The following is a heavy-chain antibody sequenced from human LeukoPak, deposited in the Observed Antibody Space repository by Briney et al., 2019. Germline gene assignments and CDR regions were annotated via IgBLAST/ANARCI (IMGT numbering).Heavy chain of an antibody. CDR1: GVSISSSSYY. Sequence: KPSETLSLTCTVSGVSISSSSYYWGWIRQPPGKGLEWIGSIYYSRSTYYNPSLKSRVTISEDTSKNQFSLKLSSVTAADTAVYYCARHGGSSWYYDDWPNWFDPWGQGTLVTVSS. D-gene: IGHD6-13*01. CDR2: IYYSRST. CDR3: ARHGGSSWYYDDWPNWFDP. V-gene: IGHV4-39*01. J-gene: IGHJ5*02.